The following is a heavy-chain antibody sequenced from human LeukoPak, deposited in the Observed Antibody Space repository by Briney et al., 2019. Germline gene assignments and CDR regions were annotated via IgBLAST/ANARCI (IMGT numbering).Heavy chain of an antibody. CDR3: ARDLPERPSSDSTGPTPHDAFDI. D-gene: IGHD1-14*01. V-gene: IGHV4-39*07. CDR1: GGSISSSSYY. J-gene: IGHJ3*02. CDR2: IYYTGST. Sequence: PSETLSLTCTVSGGSISSSSYYWGWIRQPPGKGLEWIGSIYYTGSTYYNPSLRSRVTISIDTSKNQFSLKLNSVTAADTAVYYCARDLPERPSSDSTGPTPHDAFDIWGQGTVVTVSS.